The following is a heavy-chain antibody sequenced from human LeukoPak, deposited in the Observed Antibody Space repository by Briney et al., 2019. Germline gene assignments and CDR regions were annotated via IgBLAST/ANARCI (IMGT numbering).Heavy chain of an antibody. D-gene: IGHD2-15*01. Sequence: PGGSLRLSCAASGFTFNTYSMNWVRQAPGKGLEWLSYISRGSNNIYYADSVKGRFTISRDNAKNSLYLQMNGLRAEDMAVYYCARDVVETEDYFDCWGQGTLVTVSS. CDR1: GFTFNTYS. V-gene: IGHV3-48*04. CDR3: ARDVVETEDYFDC. CDR2: ISRGSNNI. J-gene: IGHJ4*02.